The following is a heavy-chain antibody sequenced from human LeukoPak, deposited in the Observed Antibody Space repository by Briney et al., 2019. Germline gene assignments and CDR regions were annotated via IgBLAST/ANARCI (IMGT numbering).Heavy chain of an antibody. D-gene: IGHD3-22*01. V-gene: IGHV1-18*04. CDR2: ISAYNGNT. CDR3: ARESTPGVPDISGFPDY. J-gene: IGHJ4*02. CDR1: GYTFTDYY. Sequence: GASVKVSCKASGYTFTDYYMHWVRQAPGQGLEWMGWISAYNGNTNYAQKFQGRVTMTADTSTSTAYMELRSLRSDDTAVYYCARESTPGVPDISGFPDYWGQGTLVTVSS.